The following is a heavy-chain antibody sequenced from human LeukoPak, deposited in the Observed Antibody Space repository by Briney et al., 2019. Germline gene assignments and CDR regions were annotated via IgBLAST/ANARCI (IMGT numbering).Heavy chain of an antibody. D-gene: IGHD1-1*01. CDR1: GGSFSGYY. J-gene: IGHJ3*02. CDR2: INHSGST. CDR3: ARQRSVAFDI. V-gene: IGHV4-34*01. Sequence: PSETLSLTCAVYGGSFSGYYWSWIRQPPGKGLEWIGEINHSGSTNYNPSLKSRVTISVDTSKNQFSLKLSSVTAADTAVYYCARQRSVAFDIWGQGTMVTVSS.